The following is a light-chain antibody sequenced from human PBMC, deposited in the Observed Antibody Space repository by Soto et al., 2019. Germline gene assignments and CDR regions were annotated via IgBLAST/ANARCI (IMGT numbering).Light chain of an antibody. J-gene: IGKJ5*01. CDR2: GAS. V-gene: IGKV3-11*01. CDR1: QSISSF. CDR3: QQHFNGPIT. Sequence: EIVWTQSPATLSLSPGERATLSCRASQSISSFLAWYQQKPGQAPRLLIYGASNRATGIPARFSGSGSGTDFTLSISSLEPEDFAVYYCQQHFNGPITFGQGTRLEIK.